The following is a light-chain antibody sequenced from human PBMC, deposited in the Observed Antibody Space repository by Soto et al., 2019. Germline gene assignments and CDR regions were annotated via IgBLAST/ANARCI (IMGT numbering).Light chain of an antibody. V-gene: IGLV2-14*01. Sequence: QSALTQPASVSVSPGQSITISCAGSSSDGGGYKYVSWYQQLPGNAPKLIIYEVTIRPSGVSSRFSGSKSGNTASLTISGLQAEDEADYYCSSYSSSSISYVFGTGTKVTVL. CDR3: SSYSSSSISYV. CDR2: EVT. J-gene: IGLJ1*01. CDR1: SSDGGGYKY.